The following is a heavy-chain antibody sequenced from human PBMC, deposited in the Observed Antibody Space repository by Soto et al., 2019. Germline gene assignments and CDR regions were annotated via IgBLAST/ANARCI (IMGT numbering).Heavy chain of an antibody. J-gene: IGHJ4*02. V-gene: IGHV3-23*01. CDR2: ISRDGDFT. D-gene: IGHD3-22*01. CDR1: GFTFNIYA. Sequence: EVQLLESGGDLIQPGGSLRLSCAASGFTFNIYAMTWVRQAPGKGLGWVSAISRDGDFTYYADSVEGRFTISRHNSKNTLYLQMNSLRAEDTAVYYCAKDRYLDHDSRGYLFDNWGQGTLVTVSS. CDR3: AKDRYLDHDSRGYLFDN.